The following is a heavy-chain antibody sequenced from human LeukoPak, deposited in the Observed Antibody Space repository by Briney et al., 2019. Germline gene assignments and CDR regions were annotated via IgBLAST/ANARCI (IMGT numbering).Heavy chain of an antibody. CDR1: GGSFSGYY. D-gene: IGHD3-3*01. V-gene: IGHV4-34*01. J-gene: IGHJ6*03. CDR2: INHSGST. Sequence: SETLSLTCAVYGGSFSGYYWSWIRQPPGKGLEWIGEINHSGSTNYNPSLKSRVTISVDTSKNQFSLKLSSVTAADTAVYYCARVTKTYYDFWSGYPAYYYMDVWGKGTTVTVSS. CDR3: ARVTKTYYDFWSGYPAYYYMDV.